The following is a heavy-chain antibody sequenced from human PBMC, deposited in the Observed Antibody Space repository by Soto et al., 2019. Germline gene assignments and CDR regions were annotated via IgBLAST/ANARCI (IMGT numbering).Heavy chain of an antibody. V-gene: IGHV4-61*01. CDR2: MYYSGST. D-gene: IGHD2-15*01. Sequence: QVQLQESGPGLVKPSETLSLTCTVSGGSVSSPTYYWSWIRQPPGKGLEWIGYMYYSGSTNYNPSLKSRVTISLDTAKNQFSLKLSYVTAADTAVYYCAGGRWHVNNWFDPWGQGTLVTVSS. CDR1: GGSVSSPTYY. J-gene: IGHJ5*02. CDR3: AGGRWHVNNWFDP.